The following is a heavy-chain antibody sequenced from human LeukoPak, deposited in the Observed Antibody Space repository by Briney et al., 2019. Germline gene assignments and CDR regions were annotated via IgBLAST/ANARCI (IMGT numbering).Heavy chain of an antibody. CDR1: GFTFSSYD. D-gene: IGHD6-19*01. V-gene: IGHV3-13*01. CDR3: ATAPQGWNFEY. Sequence: PGGSLRLSCAASGFTFSSYDMHWVRQATGRGLEWVSGIGTAGDTYYPGSVKGRFTISRENAKNSLYLQMNSLRAEDTAVYYCATAPQGWNFEYWGQGTLVTVSS. J-gene: IGHJ4*02. CDR2: IGTAGDT.